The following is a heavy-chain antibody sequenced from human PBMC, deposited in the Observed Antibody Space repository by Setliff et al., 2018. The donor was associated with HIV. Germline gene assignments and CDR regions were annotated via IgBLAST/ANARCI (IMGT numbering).Heavy chain of an antibody. D-gene: IGHD2-21*02. CDR1: GGSFSSHT. V-gene: IGHV1-69*10. Sequence: ASVKVSCKASGGSFSSHTINWVRQAPGQGLEWMGEIIPIFGVANYARKFQGRVTITADKSTSTAYMELSSLRSEDTAVYYCARGQNRGDDCFDYWGQGTLVTVSS. CDR2: IIPIFGVA. CDR3: ARGQNRGDDCFDY. J-gene: IGHJ4*02.